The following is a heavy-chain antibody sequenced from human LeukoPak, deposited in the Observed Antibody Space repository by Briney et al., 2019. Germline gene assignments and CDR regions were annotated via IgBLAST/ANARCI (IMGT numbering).Heavy chain of an antibody. CDR2: IYPGDSDT. CDR3: ARPPLRYSSGWDDAFDI. J-gene: IGHJ3*02. CDR1: GYSFTSYW. Sequence: GESLKISCKGSGYSFTSYWIGWVRQMPGKGLEWMGIIYPGDSDTRYSPSFQGQVTISADKSISTAYLQWSSLKASDTAMYYCARPPLRYSSGWDDAFDIWGQGTMVTVSS. D-gene: IGHD6-19*01. V-gene: IGHV5-51*01.